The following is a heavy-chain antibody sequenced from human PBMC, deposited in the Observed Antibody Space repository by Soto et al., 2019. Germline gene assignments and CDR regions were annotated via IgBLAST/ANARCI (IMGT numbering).Heavy chain of an antibody. J-gene: IGHJ3*02. Sequence: PSETLSLTCTVSGGSISSGGYYWSWIRQHPGKGLEWIGYIYYSGSTYYNPSLKSRVTISVDTSKSQFSLKLSSVTAADTAVYYCARAEKAEGDAFDIWGQGTMVTVSS. CDR1: GGSISSGGYY. D-gene: IGHD6-25*01. CDR3: ARAEKAEGDAFDI. CDR2: IYYSGST. V-gene: IGHV4-31*03.